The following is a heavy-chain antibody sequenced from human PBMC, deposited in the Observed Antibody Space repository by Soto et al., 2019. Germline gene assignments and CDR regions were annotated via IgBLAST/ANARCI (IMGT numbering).Heavy chain of an antibody. CDR3: ARPPPGSSWYGSYFDY. J-gene: IGHJ4*02. Sequence: QVQLVESGGGVVQPGRSLRLSCAASGFTFSSYGMHWVRQAPGKGLEWVAVIWYDGSNKYYADSVKGRFTISRDNSKNTLYLQMNSLRAEDTAVYYCARPPPGSSWYGSYFDYWGQGTLVTVSS. D-gene: IGHD6-13*01. V-gene: IGHV3-33*01. CDR2: IWYDGSNK. CDR1: GFTFSSYG.